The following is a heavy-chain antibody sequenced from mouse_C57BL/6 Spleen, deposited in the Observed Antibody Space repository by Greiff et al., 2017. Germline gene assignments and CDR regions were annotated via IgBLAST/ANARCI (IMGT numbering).Heavy chain of an antibody. J-gene: IGHJ2*01. CDR3: ARREGDYFDY. V-gene: IGHV1-76*01. Sequence: QVQLQQSGAELVRPGASVKLSCKASGYTFTDYYINWVKQRPGQGLEWIARIYPGSGNTYYNEKFKGKATLTAEKSSSTAYMQLSSLTSEDSAVYFCARREGDYFDYWGQGTTLTVSS. CDR1: GYTFTDYY. CDR2: IYPGSGNT.